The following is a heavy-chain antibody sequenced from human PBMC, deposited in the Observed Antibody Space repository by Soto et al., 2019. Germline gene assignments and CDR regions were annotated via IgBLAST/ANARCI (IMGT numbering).Heavy chain of an antibody. CDR1: GDTFDSDS. CDR2: IIPMLEKP. J-gene: IGHJ5*02. D-gene: IGHD3-3*01. CDR3: ARLWRGAFDP. Sequence: QVQLVQSGAEVRKPGSSVKVSCQASGDTFDSDSINWVRQAPGHGLEWIGGIIPMLEKPRYAQKFQDRVTMTADESANTVYMELRSLTSDDTAGYFCARLWRGAFDPWGPGTPVTVSS. V-gene: IGHV1-69*01.